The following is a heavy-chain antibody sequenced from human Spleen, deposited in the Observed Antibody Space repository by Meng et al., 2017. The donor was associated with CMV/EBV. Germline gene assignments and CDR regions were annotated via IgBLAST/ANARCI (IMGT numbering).Heavy chain of an antibody. D-gene: IGHD6-13*01. CDR2: LYDGGNT. CDR1: GGSIRRYY. V-gene: IGHV4-59*01. J-gene: IGHJ4*02. Sequence: GSLRLSCTVSGGSIRRYYWSWIRQSPGKGLEWIGYLYDGGNTNYNPSLRSRVTMAVDASKNQCSLKLASVTAADTAVYFCARGGRYSFSWYGFYAFWGQGTLVTVSS. CDR3: ARGGRYSFSWYGFYAF.